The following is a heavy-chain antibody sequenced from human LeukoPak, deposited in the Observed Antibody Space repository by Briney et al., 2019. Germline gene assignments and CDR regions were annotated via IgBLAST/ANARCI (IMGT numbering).Heavy chain of an antibody. Sequence: PSETLSLTCTVSGYSISGGYYWGWIRPPPGKGLEWIGSIYYSGSTYYNPSLKSRVTISVDTSKNQFSLKLTSVTAADTAVYYCARHRGGAVDYWGQGTLVTVSS. J-gene: IGHJ4*02. CDR2: IYYSGST. CDR1: GYSISGGYY. V-gene: IGHV4-38-2*02. D-gene: IGHD4-17*01. CDR3: ARHRGGAVDY.